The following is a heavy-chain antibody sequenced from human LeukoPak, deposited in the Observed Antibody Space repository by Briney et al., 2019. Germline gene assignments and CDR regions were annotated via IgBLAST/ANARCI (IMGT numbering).Heavy chain of an antibody. CDR2: ISGSGDST. D-gene: IGHD1-20*01. J-gene: IGHJ4*02. CDR1: GFTFSNYA. CDR3: AKGRYYITGASGY. V-gene: IGHV3-23*01. Sequence: GGSLRLSCAASGFTFSNYAMNWVRQAPGKGLEWVSDISGSGDSTYYADSVKGRFTISRDNSKNTLYLQMNSLRAEDTALYYCAKGRYYITGASGYWGQGTLVTVSS.